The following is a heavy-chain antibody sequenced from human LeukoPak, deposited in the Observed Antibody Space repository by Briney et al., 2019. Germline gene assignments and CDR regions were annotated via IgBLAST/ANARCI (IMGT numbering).Heavy chain of an antibody. CDR1: GFTLSSYG. J-gene: IGHJ4*02. V-gene: IGHV3-30*18. CDR2: ISYDGSNK. D-gene: IGHD3-3*01. Sequence: PGGSLRLSCAASGFTLSSYGMHWVRQAPGKGLEWVAVISYDGSNKYYADSVKGRFTISRDNSKNTLYLQMNSLRAEDTAVYYCAKDSDFWSGYYPVHFDYWGQGTLVTVSS. CDR3: AKDSDFWSGYYPVHFDY.